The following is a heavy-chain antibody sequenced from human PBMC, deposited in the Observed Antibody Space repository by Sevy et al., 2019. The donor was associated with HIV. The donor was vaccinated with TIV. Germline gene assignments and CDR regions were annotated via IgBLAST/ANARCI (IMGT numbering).Heavy chain of an antibody. Sequence: SETLSLTCTVSGGSISSSSYYWGWIRQPPGKGLEWIGSIYYSGSTYYYPSLKSRVTISVDTSKNQFSLKLSSVTAADTAVYYCARTIDYGASRDAFDIWGQGTMVTVSS. J-gene: IGHJ3*02. CDR2: IYYSGST. V-gene: IGHV4-39*01. CDR3: ARTIDYGASRDAFDI. CDR1: GGSISSSSYY. D-gene: IGHD4-17*01.